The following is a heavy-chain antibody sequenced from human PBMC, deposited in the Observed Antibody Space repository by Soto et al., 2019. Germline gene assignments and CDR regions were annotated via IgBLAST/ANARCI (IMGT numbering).Heavy chain of an antibody. CDR2: IKQDGSEK. CDR3: ARDRSIIAIHYYYYMDV. Sequence: GGSLRLSCAASGFTFSSYWMSWVRQAPGKGLEWVANIKQDGSEKYYVDSVKGRFTISRDNAKNSLYLQMNSLRAEDTAVYYCARDRSIIAIHYYYYMDVWGKGTTVTVSS. CDR1: GFTFSSYW. J-gene: IGHJ6*03. D-gene: IGHD3-10*01. V-gene: IGHV3-7*01.